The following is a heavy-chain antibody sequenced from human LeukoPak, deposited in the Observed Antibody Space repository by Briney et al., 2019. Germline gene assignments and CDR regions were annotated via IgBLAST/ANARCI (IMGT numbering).Heavy chain of an antibody. CDR1: GFTFSSYS. CDR2: ISSGGTFM. J-gene: IGHJ4*02. D-gene: IGHD1-1*01. V-gene: IGHV3-21*01. CDR3: AREPTGDY. Sequence: PGRSLRLSCAASGFTFSSYSINWVRQAAGKGLEWVSSISSGGTFMYYADSVKGRFTISRDNAKKSVFLQMNSLRAEDSAVYYCAREPTGDYWGQGMLVTVSS.